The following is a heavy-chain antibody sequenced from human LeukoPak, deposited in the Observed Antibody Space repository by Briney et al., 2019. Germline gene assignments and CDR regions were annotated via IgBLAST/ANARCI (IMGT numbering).Heavy chain of an antibody. Sequence: ASVKVSCKASGYTFTSYDINWVRQATGQGLEWMGWMNPNSGNTGYAQKFQGRVTMTRNTSISTAYMELSSLRSEDTAVYYCARLTRIQLWSNTYLLGGMDVWGQGTTVTVSS. J-gene: IGHJ6*02. CDR1: GYTFTSYD. CDR2: MNPNSGNT. D-gene: IGHD5-18*01. CDR3: ARLTRIQLWSNTYLLGGMDV. V-gene: IGHV1-8*01.